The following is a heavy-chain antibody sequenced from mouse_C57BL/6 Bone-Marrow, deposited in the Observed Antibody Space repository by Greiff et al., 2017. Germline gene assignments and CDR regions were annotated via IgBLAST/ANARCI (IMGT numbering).Heavy chain of an antibody. CDR1: GFNIKDDS. CDR3: TTCVLRRIYSSDY. D-gene: IGHD2-4*01. J-gene: IGHJ4*01. Sequence: EVQLQQSGAELVRPGASVKLSCTASGFNIKDDSMHWVKQRPEQGLEWIGWIDPETGDTEYDSKFQGKATLTADTSSNTAYLQLSSLTSEDSAVXYGTTCVLRRIYSSDYWGQGTSVTVAS. V-gene: IGHV14-4*01. CDR2: IDPETGDT.